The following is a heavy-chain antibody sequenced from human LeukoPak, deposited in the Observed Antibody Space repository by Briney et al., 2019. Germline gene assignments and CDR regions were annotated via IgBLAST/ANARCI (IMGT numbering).Heavy chain of an antibody. CDR2: IWYDGSNK. CDR1: GFTFSSYG. D-gene: IGHD3-3*01. J-gene: IGHJ5*02. V-gene: IGHV3-33*01. CDR3: ARDRRIPYDFWSGYQGGPTFP. Sequence: GGSLRLSCPASGFTFSSYGMHWVRQAPGKGLERVAVIWYDGSNKYYADSVKGRFTISRDNSKNTLYLQMNSLRAEDTAVYYCARDRRIPYDFWSGYQGGPTFPWGQGTLVTVSS.